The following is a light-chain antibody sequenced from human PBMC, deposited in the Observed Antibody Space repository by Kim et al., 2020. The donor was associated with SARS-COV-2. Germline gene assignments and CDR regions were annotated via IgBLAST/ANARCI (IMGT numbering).Light chain of an antibody. J-gene: IGLJ3*02. Sequence: SSELTQDPAVSVALGQTVRITCQGDSLKDYYASWYQQKPGQVPLLVIYAANNRPSGIPDRFSGSRSGNTTSLTLPWTQAADEADFYSNSQDTPGNYWVFC. V-gene: IGLV3-19*01. CDR3: NSQDTPGNYWV. CDR2: AAN. CDR1: SLKDYY.